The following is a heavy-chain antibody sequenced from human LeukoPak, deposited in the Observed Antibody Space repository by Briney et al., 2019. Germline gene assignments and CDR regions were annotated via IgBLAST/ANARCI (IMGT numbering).Heavy chain of an antibody. CDR1: GFTFSSYA. V-gene: IGHV3-66*01. J-gene: IGHJ4*02. D-gene: IGHD3-22*01. CDR3: AREGSSGYIR. CDR2: IYSGGST. Sequence: GASLRLSCAASGFTFSSYAMSWVRQAPGKGLEWVSVIYSGGSTYYADSVKGRFTISRDNSKNTLYLQMNSLRAEDTAVYYCAREGSSGYIRWGQGTLVTVSS.